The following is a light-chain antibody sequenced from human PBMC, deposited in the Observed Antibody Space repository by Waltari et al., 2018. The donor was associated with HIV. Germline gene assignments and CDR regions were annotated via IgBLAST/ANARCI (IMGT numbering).Light chain of an antibody. V-gene: IGLV8-61*01. Sequence: QTVVTQEPSFSVSPGGTVTLTCCFSSGSVSASYCPSWYQQTPGQAPRTLIYSTNTRSSGVPDRFSGSILGNKAALTITGAQADDESVYYCSLYMGGGIWVFGGGTKLTVL. CDR1: SGSVSASYC. CDR3: SLYMGGGIWV. J-gene: IGLJ3*02. CDR2: STN.